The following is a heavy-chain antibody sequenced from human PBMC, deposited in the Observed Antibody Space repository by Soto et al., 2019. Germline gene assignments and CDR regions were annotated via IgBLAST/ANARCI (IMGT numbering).Heavy chain of an antibody. CDR1: GGTFSSYA. CDR2: IIPIFGTA. J-gene: IGHJ6*02. V-gene: IGHV1-69*13. D-gene: IGHD6-19*01. Sequence: SVKVSCKACGGTFSSYAISWVRQAPGQGLEWMGGIIPIFGTANYAQKFQGRVTITADESTSTAYMELSSLRSEDTAVYYCARYRSRGSGCRYAIDVWGQGTTVTVSS. CDR3: ARYRSRGSGCRYAIDV.